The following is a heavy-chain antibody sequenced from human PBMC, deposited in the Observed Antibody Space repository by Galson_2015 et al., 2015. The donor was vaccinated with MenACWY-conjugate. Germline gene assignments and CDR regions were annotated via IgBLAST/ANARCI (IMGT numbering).Heavy chain of an antibody. CDR1: GGSISTSY. J-gene: IGHJ2*01. V-gene: IGHV4-59*01. D-gene: IGHD3-16*01. CDR3: ARDLGVGARYFEL. Sequence: ETLSLTCSVSGGSISTSYWSWLRQPPGKGPEWIGEVYSGAAAIYNPSLRSRVTISLETSNNQFSLNLTSVTAADAAVHYCARDLGVGARYFELWGRGTQISVSS. CDR2: VYSGAAA.